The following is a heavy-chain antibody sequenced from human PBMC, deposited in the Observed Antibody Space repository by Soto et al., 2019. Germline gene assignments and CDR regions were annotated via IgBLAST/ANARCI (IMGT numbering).Heavy chain of an antibody. V-gene: IGHV3-23*01. CDR3: AKFSLLRYFDWYLEDNDY. CDR2: ISGSGGST. Sequence: GGSLRLSCAASGFTFSSYAMSWVRQAPGKGLEWVSAISGSGGSTYYADSVKGRFTISRDNSKNTLYLQMNSLRAEDTAVYYCAKFSLLRYFDWYLEDNDYWGQGTLVTVSS. J-gene: IGHJ4*02. D-gene: IGHD3-9*01. CDR1: GFTFSSYA.